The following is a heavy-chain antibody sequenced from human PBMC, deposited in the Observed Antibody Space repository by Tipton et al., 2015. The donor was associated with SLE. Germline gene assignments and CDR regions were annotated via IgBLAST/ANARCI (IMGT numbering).Heavy chain of an antibody. J-gene: IGHJ6*02. CDR1: GFTFRTHA. Sequence: GSLRLSCAAFGFTFRTHAMSWVRQAPGKGLEWVSGLSANGGSTYYADSVKGRFTISRGTSKNTLYLQMTSLRAEDTAVYYCAKEHYSGRYYYYYGMDVWGQGTTVTVSS. V-gene: IGHV3-23*01. CDR3: AKEHYSGRYYYYYGMDV. CDR2: LSANGGST. D-gene: IGHD1-26*01.